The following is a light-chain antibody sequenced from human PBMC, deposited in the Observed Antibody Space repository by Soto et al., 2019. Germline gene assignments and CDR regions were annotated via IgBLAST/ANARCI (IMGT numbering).Light chain of an antibody. CDR1: QSVSSS. CDR3: QQYNDWPRT. V-gene: IGKV3-15*01. CDR2: GAS. J-gene: IGKJ1*01. Sequence: EIVMAQSPATLSVSPGERAPLSCRASQSVSSSLAWYQQKPGQAPRLLIYGASTRATGVPARFSGGGSGTEFTLTISSLQSEDFVVYYCQQYNDWPRTFGQGTKVDIK.